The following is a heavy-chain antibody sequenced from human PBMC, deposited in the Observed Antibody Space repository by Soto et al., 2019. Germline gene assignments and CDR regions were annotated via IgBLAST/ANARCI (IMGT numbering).Heavy chain of an antibody. CDR3: ARDPYYYDSSGYN. V-gene: IGHV4-30-4*01. CDR2: IYYSGST. D-gene: IGHD3-22*01. J-gene: IGHJ4*02. CDR1: GGSISSGDYY. Sequence: SETLSLTCTVSGGSISSGDYYWSWIRQPPGKGLEWIGYIYYSGSTYYNPSLKSRVTISIDTPKNQFSLKLSSVTAADTAVYYCARDPYYYDSSGYNWGQGTLVTVSS.